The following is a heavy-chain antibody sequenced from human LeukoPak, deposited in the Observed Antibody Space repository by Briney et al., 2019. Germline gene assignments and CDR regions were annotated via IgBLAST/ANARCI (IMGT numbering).Heavy chain of an antibody. Sequence: GGSLRLSCAASGFTFSSYWMSWVRQAPGKGLEWVANIKQDGSEKYYVDSVKGRFTISRDNAKNSLYLQMNSLRAEDTAVYYCARDHTAIYYGMDVWGQGTMVTVSS. CDR1: GFTFSSYW. V-gene: IGHV3-7*01. J-gene: IGHJ6*02. CDR2: IKQDGSEK. D-gene: IGHD5-18*01. CDR3: ARDHTAIYYGMDV.